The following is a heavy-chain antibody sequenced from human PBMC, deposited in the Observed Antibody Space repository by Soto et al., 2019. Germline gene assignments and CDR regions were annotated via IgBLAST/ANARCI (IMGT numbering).Heavy chain of an antibody. V-gene: IGHV5-10-1*01. CDR1: GYSFTSYW. D-gene: IGHD4-4*01. CDR3: ARTVTTSYYYYGMDV. J-gene: IGHJ6*02. CDR2: IDPSDSYT. Sequence: GESLKISCKGSGYSFTSYWISWVRQMPGKGLEWMGRIDPSDSYTNYSPSFQGHVTISADKSISTAYLQWSSLKASDTAMYYCARTVTTSYYYYGMDVWGQGTTVTVSS.